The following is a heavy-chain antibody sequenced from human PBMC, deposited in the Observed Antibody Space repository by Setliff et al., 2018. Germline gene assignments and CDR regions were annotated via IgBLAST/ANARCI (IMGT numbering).Heavy chain of an antibody. Sequence: SETLSLTCAVYGGPFSGCYWSWIRQPPGKGLEWIGEINHSGSTNYNPSLKSRVTISVDMSKNQFSLKLSSVTAADTAVYYCARDNVDTAMGLSYYYYYYMDVWGKGTTVTVSS. D-gene: IGHD5-18*01. CDR1: GGPFSGCY. J-gene: IGHJ6*03. CDR3: ARDNVDTAMGLSYYYYYYMDV. CDR2: INHSGST. V-gene: IGHV4-34*01.